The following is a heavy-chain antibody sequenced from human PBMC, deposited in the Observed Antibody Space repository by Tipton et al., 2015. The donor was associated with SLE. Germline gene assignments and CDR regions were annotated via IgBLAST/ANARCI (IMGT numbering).Heavy chain of an antibody. CDR3: ARLRSSYDFWSGYYTYNAFDI. J-gene: IGHJ3*02. CDR1: GGSISSSSYY. Sequence: TLSLTCTVSGGSISSSSYYWGWIRQSPGKGLEWIGSISYSGSTYHNPSLKSRVTISVDTSKNQFSLKLSSVTAADTAVHYCARLRSSYDFWSGYYTYNAFDIWGQGTMVTVSS. D-gene: IGHD3-3*01. CDR2: ISYSGST. V-gene: IGHV4-39*01.